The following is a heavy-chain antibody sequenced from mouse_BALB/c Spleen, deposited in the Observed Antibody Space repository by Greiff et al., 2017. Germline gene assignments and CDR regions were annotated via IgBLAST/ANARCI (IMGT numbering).Heavy chain of an antibody. CDR2: ISDGGSYT. CDR1: GFTFSDYY. J-gene: IGHJ4*01. Sequence: EVQRVESGGGLVKPGGSLKLSCAASGFTFSDYYMYWVRQTPEKRLEWVATISDGGSYTYYPDSVKGRFTISRDNAKNNLYLQMSSLKSEDTAMYYCARNWDVYYAMDYWGQGTSVTVSS. D-gene: IGHD4-1*01. CDR3: ARNWDVYYAMDY. V-gene: IGHV5-4*02.